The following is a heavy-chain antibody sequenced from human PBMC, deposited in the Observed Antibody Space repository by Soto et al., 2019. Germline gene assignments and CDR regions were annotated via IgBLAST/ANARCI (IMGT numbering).Heavy chain of an antibody. CDR1: LFSFNTYA. D-gene: IGHD4-17*01. J-gene: IGHJ3*02. CDR2: ISGSGTTT. Sequence: HPWWALRVSCSASLFSFNTYAMSWFRQAPGKGLEWVSAISGSGTTTFYADSVQGRFTISRDNSMNTLYLQMNSLRIEDAALYYCAHPRGYGVFDAYDIWGQGTVVT. V-gene: IGHV3-23*01. CDR3: AHPRGYGVFDAYDI.